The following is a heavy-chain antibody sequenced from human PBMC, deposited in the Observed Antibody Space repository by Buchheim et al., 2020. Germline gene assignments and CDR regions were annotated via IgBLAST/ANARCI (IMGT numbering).Heavy chain of an antibody. J-gene: IGHJ6*02. V-gene: IGHV3-30*18. D-gene: IGHD3-10*01. CDR1: GFTFSSYG. Sequence: QVQLVESGGGVVQPGRSLRLSCAASGFTFSSYGMHWVRQAPGKGLEWVAVISYDGSNKYYADSVKGRFTISRDNSKTTLYLQMNSLRAEDMAVHYCAKGVFRAAPGPRPYYYYYYGMDVWGQGTT. CDR2: ISYDGSNK. CDR3: AKGVFRAAPGPRPYYYYYYGMDV.